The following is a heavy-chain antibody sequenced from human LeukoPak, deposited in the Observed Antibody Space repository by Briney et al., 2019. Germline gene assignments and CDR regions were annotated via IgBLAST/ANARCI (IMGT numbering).Heavy chain of an antibody. J-gene: IGHJ6*03. Sequence: ASVKVSCKTSGYTFTGYYIHWVRQAPGQGLQWMGWINPNIGDTNYAQNFQCRVTMTRDTSITTVYMELSRLTSDDTAVYYCARDGGRLVRETYIFGYYVYYMDVWGKGTAVTVSS. V-gene: IGHV1-2*02. D-gene: IGHD3-10*01. CDR2: INPNIGDT. CDR3: ARDGGRLVRETYIFGYYVYYMDV. CDR1: GYTFTGYY.